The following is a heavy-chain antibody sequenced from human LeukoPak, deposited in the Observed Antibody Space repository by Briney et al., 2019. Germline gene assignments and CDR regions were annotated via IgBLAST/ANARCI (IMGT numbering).Heavy chain of an antibody. V-gene: IGHV3-11*01. J-gene: IGHJ4*02. D-gene: IGHD3-16*02. CDR2: MSGGGGDI. Sequence: PGRSLRLSCAASGFTFSDYYMGWIRQAPGKGLEGVSYMSGGGGDIFYADSVKGRFTISRDNAKNSLYLQMNSLRAEDTAVYYCAKDIVEAGLFFDYWGQGTLVTVSS. CDR3: AKDIVEAGLFFDY. CDR1: GFTFSDYY.